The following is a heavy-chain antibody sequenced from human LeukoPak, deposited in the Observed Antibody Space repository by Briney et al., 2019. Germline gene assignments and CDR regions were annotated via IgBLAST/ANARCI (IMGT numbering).Heavy chain of an antibody. CDR2: IKEDGSEK. CDR3: ARPAYPRHDSSGYYLE. J-gene: IGHJ4*02. CDR1: GFSFSSYW. V-gene: IGHV3-7*01. Sequence: GGSLRLSCAASGFSFSSYWMSWVRQAPGKGLEWVGNIKEDGSEKYYVDAVKGRFTISRDNAKNSLYLQMNSLRAEDTAVYYCARPAYPRHDSSGYYLEWGQGTLVTVSS. D-gene: IGHD3-22*01.